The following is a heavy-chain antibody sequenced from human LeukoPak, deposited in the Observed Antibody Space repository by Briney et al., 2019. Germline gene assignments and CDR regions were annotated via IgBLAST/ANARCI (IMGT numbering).Heavy chain of an antibody. V-gene: IGHV1-46*01. CDR2: INPSGGST. J-gene: IGHJ6*03. CDR1: GYTFTSYY. CDR3: ARGGYIAARPIYYYYMDV. D-gene: IGHD6-6*01. Sequence: ASVKVSCKASGYTFTSYYMHWVRQAPGQGLEWMGIINPSGGSTSYAQKFQGRVTMTRDTSTSTVYMELSSLRSEDTAVYYCARGGYIAARPIYYYYMDVWGKGTTVTVSS.